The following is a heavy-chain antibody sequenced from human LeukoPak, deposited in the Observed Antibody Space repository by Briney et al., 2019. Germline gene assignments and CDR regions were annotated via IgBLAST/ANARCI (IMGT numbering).Heavy chain of an antibody. CDR3: ARELWRWLQFGYSAFDI. CDR2: ISSGNGNT. D-gene: IGHD5-24*01. CDR1: GYTFTSCT. J-gene: IGHJ3*02. V-gene: IGHV1-3*04. Sequence: GSLKVSCEASGYTFTSCTMHWVRQAPGQGLEWVLSISSGNGNTKYAQKLQGRITISRDNAKNSLYLQMNSLRAEDTAVYYCARELWRWLQFGYSAFDIWCQGAMVIVSS.